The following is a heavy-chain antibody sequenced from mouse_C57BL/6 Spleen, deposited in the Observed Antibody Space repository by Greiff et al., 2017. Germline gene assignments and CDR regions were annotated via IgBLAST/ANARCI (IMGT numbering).Heavy chain of an antibody. CDR3: ARDGNPAWFAY. CDR2: INPNNGGT. V-gene: IGHV1-26*01. J-gene: IGHJ3*01. Sequence: EVQLQQSGPELVKPGASVKISCKASGYTFTDYYMNWVKPSHGKSLEWIGDINPNNGGTSYNQKFKGKATLTVDKSSSTAYMELRSLTSEDSAGYYWARDGNPAWFAYWGQGTLGTVSA. D-gene: IGHD2-1*01. CDR1: GYTFTDYY.